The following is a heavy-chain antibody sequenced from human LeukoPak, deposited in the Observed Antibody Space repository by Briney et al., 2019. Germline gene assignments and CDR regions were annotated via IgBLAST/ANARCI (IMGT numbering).Heavy chain of an antibody. Sequence: PGGSLRLSCAASGFTFSSYAMHWVRQAPGKGLEWVAVISYDGSNKYYADSVKGRFTISRDNSKNTLYLQMNSLRAEDTAVYYCAKDDYCSGGSCYFSYYYYYMDVWGKGATVTISS. CDR1: GFTFSSYA. D-gene: IGHD2-15*01. CDR3: AKDDYCSGGSCYFSYYYYYMDV. CDR2: ISYDGSNK. J-gene: IGHJ6*03. V-gene: IGHV3-30*04.